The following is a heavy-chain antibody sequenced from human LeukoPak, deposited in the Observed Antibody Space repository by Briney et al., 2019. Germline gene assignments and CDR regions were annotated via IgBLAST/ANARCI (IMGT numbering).Heavy chain of an antibody. CDR1: GFRFGDNA. J-gene: IGHJ5*02. D-gene: IGHD5-12*01. V-gene: IGHV3-49*04. Sequence: GGSLRLSCTASGFRFGDNAMTWVRQAPGRGLEWVAFIRSKTYGGTTEYAASVKGRFTSSRDESKSIADLQMNNLKTEDTAVYYCTRASSGPFVPWGQGTLVTVSS. CDR3: TRASSGPFVP. CDR2: IRSKTYGGTT.